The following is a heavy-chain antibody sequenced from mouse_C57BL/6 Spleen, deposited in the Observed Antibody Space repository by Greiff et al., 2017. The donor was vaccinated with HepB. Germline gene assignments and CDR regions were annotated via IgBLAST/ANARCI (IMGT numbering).Heavy chain of an antibody. D-gene: IGHD1-1*02. J-gene: IGHJ4*01. Sequence: EVQLVESGPVLVKPGASVKMSCKASGYTFTDYYMNWVKQSHGKSLEWIGVINPYNGGTSYNQKFKGKATLTVDKSSSTAYMELNSLTSEDSAVYYCARSGGYYYAMDYWGQGTSVTVSS. CDR3: ARSGGYYYAMDY. CDR1: GYTFTDYY. V-gene: IGHV1-19*01. CDR2: INPYNGGT.